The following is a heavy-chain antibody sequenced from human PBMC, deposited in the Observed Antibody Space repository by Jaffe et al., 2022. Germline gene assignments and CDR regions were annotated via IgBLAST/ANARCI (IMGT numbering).Heavy chain of an antibody. V-gene: IGHV4-61*02. CDR1: GGSISSGSYY. CDR3: ARDHPGIAAVGFDY. CDR2: IYTSGST. D-gene: IGHD6-13*01. J-gene: IGHJ4*02. Sequence: QVQLQESGPGLVKPSQALSLTCTVSGGSISSGSYYWNWIRQPAGKGLEWIGRIYTSGSTNYNPSLKSRVTISVDTSKNQFSLKMSSVTAADTAVYYCARDHPGIAAVGFDYWGQGTLVTVSS.